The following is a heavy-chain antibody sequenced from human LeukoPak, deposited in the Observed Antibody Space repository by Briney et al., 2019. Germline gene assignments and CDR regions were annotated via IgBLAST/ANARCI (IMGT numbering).Heavy chain of an antibody. V-gene: IGHV1-8*01. D-gene: IGHD5-12*01. J-gene: IGHJ4*02. Sequence: ASVKVSCKASGYTFTSYDINWVRQATGQGLEWMGWMNPNSGNTGYAQKFQGRVTVTRNTSISTAYMELSSLRSEDTAVYYCARGYSGYSAFDYWGQGTLVTVSS. CDR2: MNPNSGNT. CDR3: ARGYSGYSAFDY. CDR1: GYTFTSYD.